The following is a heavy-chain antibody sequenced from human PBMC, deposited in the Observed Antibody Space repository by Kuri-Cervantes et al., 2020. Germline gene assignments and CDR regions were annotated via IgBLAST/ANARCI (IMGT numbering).Heavy chain of an antibody. D-gene: IGHD6-13*01. CDR1: GYTFTSYA. CDR2: INAGNGNT. V-gene: IGHV1-3*01. J-gene: IGHJ4*02. Sequence: ASVKVSCKASGYTFTSYAMHWVRQAPGQRLEWMGWINAGNGNTKYSQKFQGRVTMTRDTSISTAYMELSRLRSDDTAVYYCARIAAAGHDYWGQGTLVTVSS. CDR3: ARIAAAGHDY.